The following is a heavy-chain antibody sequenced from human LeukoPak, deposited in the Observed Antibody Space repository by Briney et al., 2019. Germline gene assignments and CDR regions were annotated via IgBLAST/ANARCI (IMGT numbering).Heavy chain of an antibody. V-gene: IGHV1-69*06. CDR1: GGTFSSYA. Sequence: SVTVSCKASGGTFSSYAISWVRQAPGQGLEWMGGIIPIFGTANYAQKFQGRVTITADKSTSTAYMELSSLRSEDTAVYYCASPPSVVPAAEYYFDYWSQGTLVTVSS. CDR2: IIPIFGTA. J-gene: IGHJ4*02. D-gene: IGHD2-2*01. CDR3: ASPPSVVPAAEYYFDY.